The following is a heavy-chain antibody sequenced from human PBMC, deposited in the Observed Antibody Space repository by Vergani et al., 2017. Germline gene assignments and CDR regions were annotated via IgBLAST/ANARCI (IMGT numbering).Heavy chain of an antibody. CDR1: GFTFSSYA. D-gene: IGHD3-3*01. CDR2: ISVSGGST. J-gene: IGHJ6*03. CDR3: AKICXNLRFLEWLGYMDV. Sequence: EVQLLESGGGLVQPGGSLRLSCAASGFTFSSYAMSWVRQAPGKGLEWVSAISVSGGSTYYADSVKGRFTISRDNSKNTLYLQMNSLRAEDTAVYYCAKICXNLRFLEWLGYMDVWGKGTTVTVSS. V-gene: IGHV3-23*01.